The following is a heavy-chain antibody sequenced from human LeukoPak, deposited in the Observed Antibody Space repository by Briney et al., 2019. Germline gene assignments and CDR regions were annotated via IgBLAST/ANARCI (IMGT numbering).Heavy chain of an antibody. CDR1: GGSFSGYY. Sequence: SETLSLTCAVYGGSFSGYYWSWIRQPPGKGLEWIGEINHSGGTNYNPSLKSRVTISVDTSKNQFSLKLSSVTAADTAVYYCARRPRKWELRVYFDYWGQGTLVTVSS. D-gene: IGHD1-26*01. V-gene: IGHV4-34*01. J-gene: IGHJ4*02. CDR3: ARRPRKWELRVYFDY. CDR2: INHSGGT.